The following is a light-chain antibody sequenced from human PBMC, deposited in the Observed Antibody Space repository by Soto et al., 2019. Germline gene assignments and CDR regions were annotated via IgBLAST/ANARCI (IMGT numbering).Light chain of an antibody. J-gene: IGKJ4*01. CDR2: DAS. V-gene: IGKV3-11*01. CDR3: QQSYRTLP. CDR1: QSVSSY. Sequence: LLTQSPGTLTLSPGERATLSRRASQSVSSYLAWYQQKPGQAPRLLIYDASNRATDIPARFSGSGSGTDFTLTISSLQPEDFATYYCQQSYRTLPFGGGIKVDIK.